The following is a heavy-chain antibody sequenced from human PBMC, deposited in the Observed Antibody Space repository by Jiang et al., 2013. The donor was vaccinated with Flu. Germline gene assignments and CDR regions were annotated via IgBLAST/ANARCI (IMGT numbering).Heavy chain of an antibody. D-gene: IGHD6-19*01. Sequence: GAEVKKPGESLKISCKASGYNFAAYWIGRVRQMPGKGLEWMGIIYPGDSDTRYSPSFRGQVTISADKSINTAHLQWSSLKASDIAMYHCARISSGWYEADYWGQGTLVTASS. CDR1: GYNFAAYW. V-gene: IGHV5-51*01. J-gene: IGHJ4*02. CDR2: IYPGDSDT. CDR3: ARISSGWYEADY.